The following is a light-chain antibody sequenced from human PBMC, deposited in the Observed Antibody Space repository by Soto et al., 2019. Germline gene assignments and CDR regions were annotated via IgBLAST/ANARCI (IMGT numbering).Light chain of an antibody. J-gene: IGLJ2*01. CDR3: SSYTSSSTHVV. Sequence: QSALTQPASVSGSPGQSITISCTGTSSDVGGYNYVSWYQQHPGKAPNLMIYDVSNRPSGVSNRFSGYKSGNTASLTLSGLRDEAEADYYCSSYTSSSTHVVFGGGTKVTVL. CDR2: DVS. V-gene: IGLV2-14*01. CDR1: SSDVGGYNY.